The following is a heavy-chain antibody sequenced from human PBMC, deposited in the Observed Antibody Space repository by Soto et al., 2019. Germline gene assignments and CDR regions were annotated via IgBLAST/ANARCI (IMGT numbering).Heavy chain of an antibody. D-gene: IGHD5-18*01. CDR2: ISHDGTNK. V-gene: IGHV3-30-3*01. J-gene: IGHJ4*02. Sequence: GGSLRLFCAASGFTFSTYAMHWVRQAPGKGLEWVAVISHDGTNKYYADSVKGRFTISRDNSKNTVFLQMDSLRAEDTAVYRCARQGYRYGHGSLWLDYWGQGTLVTVSS. CDR3: ARQGYRYGHGSLWLDY. CDR1: GFTFSTYA.